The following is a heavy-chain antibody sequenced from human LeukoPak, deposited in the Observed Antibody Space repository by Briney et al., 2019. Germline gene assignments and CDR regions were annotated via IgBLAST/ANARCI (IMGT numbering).Heavy chain of an antibody. Sequence: GGSLRLSCAASGFTFSSYAMSWVRQAPGKGLEWVSAISRSGGSTYYADSVKGRFSISRDNSKNTLYLQMNSLRAEDTAVYYCAKVGYGYFAYFDYWGQGTLVTVSS. D-gene: IGHD5-18*01. CDR1: GFTFSSYA. V-gene: IGHV3-23*01. J-gene: IGHJ4*02. CDR2: ISRSGGST. CDR3: AKVGYGYFAYFDY.